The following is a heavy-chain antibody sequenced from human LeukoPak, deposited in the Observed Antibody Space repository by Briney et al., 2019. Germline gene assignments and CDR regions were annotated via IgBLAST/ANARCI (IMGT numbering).Heavy chain of an antibody. CDR2: IYSGGTT. J-gene: IGHJ4*02. CDR3: AVLSQYYDSSGYYYEGAHFDY. Sequence: GGSLRLSCAASGFIFSNCGMSWVRQAPGKGLEWVSLIYSGGTTYYADSVKGRFTISRDNSKNTLYLQMNSLRAEDTAVYYCAVLSQYYDSSGYYYEGAHFDYWGQGTLVTVSS. D-gene: IGHD3-22*01. CDR1: GFIFSNCG. V-gene: IGHV3-66*01.